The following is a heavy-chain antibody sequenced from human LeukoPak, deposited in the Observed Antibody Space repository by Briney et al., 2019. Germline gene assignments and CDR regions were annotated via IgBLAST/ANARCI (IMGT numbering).Heavy chain of an antibody. D-gene: IGHD3-10*01. CDR3: ARVPSYHGHMDV. Sequence: SETLSLTCTVSGGSLSSFYWSWIRRPPGKGLEWIGYIYYSGETNYNPSLKSRVTISVDTSKNQFSLKLSSVSAADTAVYYCARVPSYHGHMDVWGPGTTVTVSS. CDR1: GGSLSSFY. J-gene: IGHJ6*02. CDR2: IYYSGET. V-gene: IGHV4-59*01.